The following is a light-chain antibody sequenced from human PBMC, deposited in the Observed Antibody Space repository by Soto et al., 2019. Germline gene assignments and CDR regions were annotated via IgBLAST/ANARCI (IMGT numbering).Light chain of an antibody. CDR2: AAS. CDR3: QKYNRAPWT. Sequence: DIQMTQSPSSLSASVGDRVTITCRASQGIANYLAWYQQKPGKIPKLLIYAASTLQSGVPSRFSGSQSGTHFTLTISSLQPEDVATYYCQKYNRAPWTFGQGTKVEIK. V-gene: IGKV1-27*01. J-gene: IGKJ1*01. CDR1: QGIANY.